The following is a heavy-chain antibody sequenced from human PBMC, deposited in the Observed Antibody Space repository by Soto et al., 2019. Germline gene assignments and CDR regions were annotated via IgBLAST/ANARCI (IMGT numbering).Heavy chain of an antibody. CDR3: ARAPLRSLSYFDP. CDR1: GFTFSSYS. CDR2: ISSSSSYI. V-gene: IGHV3-21*01. J-gene: IGHJ5*02. Sequence: GGSLRLSCAASGFTFSSYSMNWVRQAPGKGLEWVSSISSSSSYIYYADSVKGRFTISRDNAKNSLYLQMNSLRAEDTAVYYCARAPLRSLSYFDPWGQGTLVTVSS. D-gene: IGHD3-3*01.